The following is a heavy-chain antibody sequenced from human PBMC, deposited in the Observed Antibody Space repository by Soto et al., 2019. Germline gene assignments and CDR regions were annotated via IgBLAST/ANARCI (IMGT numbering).Heavy chain of an antibody. CDR3: GKGRSYYYYYGVDV. D-gene: IGHD1-26*01. CDR2: ISGSGGST. J-gene: IGHJ6*02. CDR1: GLTFNIYA. V-gene: IGHV3-23*01. Sequence: GGSLRLSCAASGLTFNIYAMIWVRQAPGKGLEWVSAISGSGGSTHYADSVKGRFTISRDNSKNTVYLQMNSLRAEDTAVYYCGKGRSYYYYYGVDVWGQGTTVTVSS.